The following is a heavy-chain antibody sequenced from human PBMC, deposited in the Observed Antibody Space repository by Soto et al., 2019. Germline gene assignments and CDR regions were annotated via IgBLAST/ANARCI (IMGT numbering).Heavy chain of an antibody. D-gene: IGHD2-15*01. V-gene: IGHV1-24*01. J-gene: IGHJ5*02. CDR2: FDPEDGET. Sequence: GASVKVSCKVSGYTLTELSMHWVRQAPGKGLEWMGGFDPEDGETIYAQKFQGRVTMTEDTSTDTAYMELSSLRSEDTAVYYCATDIVGYCSGGSCYSNWFDPWGQGTLVTVSS. CDR3: ATDIVGYCSGGSCYSNWFDP. CDR1: GYTLTELS.